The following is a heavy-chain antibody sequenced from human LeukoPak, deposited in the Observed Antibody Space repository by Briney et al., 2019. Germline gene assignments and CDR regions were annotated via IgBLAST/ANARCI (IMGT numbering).Heavy chain of an antibody. CDR2: IYYSGST. CDR3: ARDGGYSNPYYYYYYYMDF. Sequence: SETLSLTCAVSGGSINNNHYYWGWIRQPPGKGLEWIGSIYYSGSTYYNPSLKGRVTISVDTSENHFSLKLSSVTAADTAVYYCARDGGYSNPYYYYYYYMDFWGKGTTVTVSS. D-gene: IGHD4-11*01. V-gene: IGHV4-39*07. J-gene: IGHJ6*03. CDR1: GGSINNNHYY.